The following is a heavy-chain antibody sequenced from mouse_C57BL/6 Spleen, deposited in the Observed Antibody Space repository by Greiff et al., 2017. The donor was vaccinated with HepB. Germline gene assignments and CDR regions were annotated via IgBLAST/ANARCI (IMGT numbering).Heavy chain of an antibody. CDR1: GYTFTSYW. J-gene: IGHJ1*03. V-gene: IGHV1-53*01. Sequence: QVQLKQPGTELVKPGASVKLSCKASGYTFTSYWMHWVKQRPGQGLEWIGNINPSNGGTNYNEKFKSKATLTVDKSSSTAYMQLSSLTSEDSAVYYCARYGADYDDPYWYFDVWGTGTTVTVSS. CDR2: INPSNGGT. CDR3: ARYGADYDDPYWYFDV. D-gene: IGHD2-4*01.